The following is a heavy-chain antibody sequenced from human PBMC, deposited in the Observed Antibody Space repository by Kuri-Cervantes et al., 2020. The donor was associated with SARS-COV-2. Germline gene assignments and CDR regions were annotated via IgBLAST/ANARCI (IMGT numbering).Heavy chain of an antibody. CDR3: ARPAAAPTEPDAFDI. V-gene: IGHV4-39*07. CDR1: GGSIRSGSYY. D-gene: IGHD6-13*01. CDR2: IYHSGST. Sequence: SETLSLTCTVSGGSIRSGSYYWGWIRQPPGKGLEWIGSIYHSGSTYYNPSLKSRVTISVDTSKNQFSLKLSSVTAADTAVYYCARPAAAPTEPDAFDIWGQGTMVTVSS. J-gene: IGHJ3*02.